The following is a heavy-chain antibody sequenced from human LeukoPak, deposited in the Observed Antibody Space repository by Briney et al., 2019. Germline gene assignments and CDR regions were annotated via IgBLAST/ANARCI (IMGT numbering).Heavy chain of an antibody. CDR3: AKDWGYASRTYYTY. CDR1: GFTFSSYA. Sequence: PVGSLRLSCAASGFTFSSYAMSWVRQVPGKGLEWVSTITGTGGSTYYADSVKGRFTISRDNSKNPLSLQMNSLRAEDTAVYYCAKDWGYASRTYYTYSGQGTLVTVSS. D-gene: IGHD3-10*01. J-gene: IGHJ4*02. V-gene: IGHV3-23*01. CDR2: ITGTGGST.